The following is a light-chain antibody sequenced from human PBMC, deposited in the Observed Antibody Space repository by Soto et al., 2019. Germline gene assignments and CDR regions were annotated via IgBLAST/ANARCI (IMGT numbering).Light chain of an antibody. CDR1: RNDVGAFNY. J-gene: IGLJ3*02. V-gene: IGLV2-14*03. CDR3: SSYTTSNTWV. CDR2: GVS. Sequence: QSALTQPASVSGSPGQSITISCTGTRNDVGAFNYVSWYRHSPGEAPKFLIRGVSIRPSGVSIRFSASKSPNTASLTISGLQAEDEALYYCSSYTTSNTWVFGGGTKLTVL.